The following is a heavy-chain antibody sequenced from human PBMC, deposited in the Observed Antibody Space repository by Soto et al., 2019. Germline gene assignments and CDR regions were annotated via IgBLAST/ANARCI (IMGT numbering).Heavy chain of an antibody. CDR1: GFTFSSYA. CDR2: VSIGGST. CDR3: VKRRGAGGHFDY. D-gene: IGHD2-15*01. V-gene: IGHV3-23*01. J-gene: IGHJ4*02. Sequence: DVQLLESGGGLVQPEGSLRLSCAASGFTFSSYAMGWVRQGPRKGLEWVAVVSIGGSTHYADSVRGRFTISRDNSKNPLSLPMNSLTAEDPAVYFCVKRRGAGGHFDYWGQGALVTVSS.